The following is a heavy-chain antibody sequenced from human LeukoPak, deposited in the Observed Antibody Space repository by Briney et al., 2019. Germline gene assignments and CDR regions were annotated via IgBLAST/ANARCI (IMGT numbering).Heavy chain of an antibody. CDR1: GGSISTSSYY. Sequence: SETLSLTCTVSGGSISTSSYYWGWVRQPPGKGLEWIGNIFYSGSTYYSPSLKSRVTISLDTSRNQFSLKLSSVTTSDTALYYCARDLGARFESWGQGILVTVSS. CDR3: ARDLGARFES. D-gene: IGHD3-16*01. J-gene: IGHJ4*02. V-gene: IGHV4-39*07. CDR2: IFYSGST.